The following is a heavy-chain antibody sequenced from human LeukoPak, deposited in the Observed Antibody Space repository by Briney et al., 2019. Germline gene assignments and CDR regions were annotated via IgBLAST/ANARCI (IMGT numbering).Heavy chain of an antibody. CDR2: DGATT. J-gene: IGHJ1*01. CDR3: TTTPTYCASASCYEYFQH. Sequence: GGSLRLSCAASGFTFSSAWMNWVRQAPGKGLEWVARDGATTDYAAPVKGRFTLSRDDSKNTVYLQMYSLQTEDTAVYYCTTTPTYCASASCYEYFQHWGQGTLVTVSS. V-gene: IGHV3-15*01. CDR1: GFTFSSAW. D-gene: IGHD2-2*01.